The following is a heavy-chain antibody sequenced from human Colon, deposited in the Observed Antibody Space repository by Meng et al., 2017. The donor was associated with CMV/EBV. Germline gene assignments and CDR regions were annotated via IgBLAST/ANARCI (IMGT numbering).Heavy chain of an antibody. CDR1: GASVSNDWW. V-gene: IGHV4-4*02. CDR3: AASRGWWRIDF. J-gene: IGHJ4*02. CDR2: RGYGGKT. Sequence: QVRLHEWGPRVVTPSGTLSLTCAVSGASVSNDWWWTWVRQAPGKGLEWSGERGYGGKTNYNPSLDNRVTISGDESENQFSLTLTSVTAADTAVYFCAASRGWWRIDFWGQGTLVTVSS. D-gene: IGHD6-19*01.